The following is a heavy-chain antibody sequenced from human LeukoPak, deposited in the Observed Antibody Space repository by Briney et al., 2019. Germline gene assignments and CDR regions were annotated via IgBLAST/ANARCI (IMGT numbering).Heavy chain of an antibody. Sequence: SETLSLTCTASGGSISSGSYYWSWIRQPAGKGLEWIGRIYTSGSTNYNPSLKSRVTISVDTSKNQFSLKLSSVTAADTAVYYCARDREGSILAAFDIWGQGTMVTVSS. D-gene: IGHD3-3*02. J-gene: IGHJ3*02. CDR1: GGSISSGSYY. V-gene: IGHV4-61*02. CDR3: ARDREGSILAAFDI. CDR2: IYTSGST.